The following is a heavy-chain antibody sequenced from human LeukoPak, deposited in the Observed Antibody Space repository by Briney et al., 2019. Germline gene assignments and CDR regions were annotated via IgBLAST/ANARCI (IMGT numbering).Heavy chain of an antibody. CDR2: IRSKANSYAT. Sequence: GGSLRLSCAASGFTFSGSAMHWVRQASRKGLEWVGRIRSKANSYATAYAASVKGRFTISRDDSKNTAYLQMNSLKTEDTAVYYCTRLEAAAVDAFDIWGQGTMVTVSS. V-gene: IGHV3-73*01. CDR3: TRLEAAAVDAFDI. J-gene: IGHJ3*02. CDR1: GFTFSGSA. D-gene: IGHD6-13*01.